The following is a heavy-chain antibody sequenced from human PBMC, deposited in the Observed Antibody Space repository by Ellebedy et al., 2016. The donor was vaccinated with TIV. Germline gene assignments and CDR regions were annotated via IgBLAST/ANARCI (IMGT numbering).Heavy chain of an antibody. J-gene: IGHJ4*02. CDR3: ARDFTFDY. Sequence: PGGSLRLSCQGSGYSFTRYWIGWVRQMPGKGLEWRGIIYPGDSDTRYSPSFQGQVTIPAGKSISTAYLQWSSLKASDTAMYYCARDFTFDYWGQGTLVTVSS. CDR2: IYPGDSDT. D-gene: IGHD3-3*01. CDR1: GYSFTRYW. V-gene: IGHV5-51*01.